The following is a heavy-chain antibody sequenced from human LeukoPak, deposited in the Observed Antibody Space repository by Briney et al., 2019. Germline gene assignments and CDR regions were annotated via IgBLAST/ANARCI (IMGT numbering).Heavy chain of an antibody. CDR2: IYYSGST. CDR3: AREFSSSSWYYFDY. V-gene: IGHV4-59*01. D-gene: IGHD6-13*01. CDR1: GGSISSYY. Sequence: SETLSLTCTISGGSISSYYWSWIRQPPGKGLEWIGYIYYSGSTNYNPSLKSRVTISVDTSKNQFSLKLSSVTAADTAVYYCAREFSSSSWYYFDYWGQGTLVTVSS. J-gene: IGHJ4*02.